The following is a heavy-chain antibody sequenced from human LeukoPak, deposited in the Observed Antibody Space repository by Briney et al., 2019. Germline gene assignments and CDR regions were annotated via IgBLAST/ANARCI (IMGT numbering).Heavy chain of an antibody. CDR2: ISSSSSTI. Sequence: GGSLRLSCAASGFTFSSYSMNWVRQAPGKGLEWVSYISSSSSTIYYADSVKGRFTISRDNAKNTLYLQMNSLGAEDTAVYYCARVTAVAGTSVGVDAWGQGILVTVS. CDR3: ARVTAVAGTSVGVDA. D-gene: IGHD6-19*01. CDR1: GFTFSSYS. J-gene: IGHJ4*02. V-gene: IGHV3-48*04.